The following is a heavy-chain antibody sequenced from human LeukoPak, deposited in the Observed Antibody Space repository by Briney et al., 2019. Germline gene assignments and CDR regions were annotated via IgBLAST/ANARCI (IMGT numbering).Heavy chain of an antibody. J-gene: IGHJ3*02. CDR3: ARDLLEANYYDSSGDDAFDI. Sequence: ASVKVSCKASGYTFTSYGISRVRQAPGQGLEWMGWISAYNGNTNYAQKLQGRVTMTTDTSTSTAYMELRSLRSDDTAVYYCARDLLEANYYDSSGDDAFDIWGQGTMVTVSS. D-gene: IGHD3-22*01. CDR1: GYTFTSYG. V-gene: IGHV1-18*01. CDR2: ISAYNGNT.